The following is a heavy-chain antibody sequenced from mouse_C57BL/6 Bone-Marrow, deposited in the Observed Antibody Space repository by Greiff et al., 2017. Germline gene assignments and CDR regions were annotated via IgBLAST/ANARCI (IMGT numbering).Heavy chain of an antibody. CDR2: IYPGSGST. V-gene: IGHV1-55*01. CDR3: ARPYYSNYWYFDV. J-gene: IGHJ1*03. D-gene: IGHD2-5*01. CDR1: GYTFTSYW. Sequence: VQLKESGAELVKPGASVKMSCKASGYTFTSYWITWVKQRPGQGLEWIGDIYPGSGSTNYNEKFKSKATLTVDTSSSTAYMQLSSLTSEDSAVYYCARPYYSNYWYFDVWGTGTTGTVSS.